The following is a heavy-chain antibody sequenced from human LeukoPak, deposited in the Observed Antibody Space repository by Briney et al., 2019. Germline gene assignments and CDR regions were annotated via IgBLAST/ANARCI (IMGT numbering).Heavy chain of an antibody. V-gene: IGHV3-23*01. Sequence: GGSLRLSCAASGFTFSSYAMSWVRQAPGKGLEWVSAISGSGGSTYSADSAKGRFTISRDNSKNTLYLQMNSLRAEDTAVYYCAKNVPRFDWFPPGSVYWGQGTLVTVSS. CDR1: GFTFSSYA. J-gene: IGHJ4*02. D-gene: IGHD3-9*01. CDR3: AKNVPRFDWFPPGSVY. CDR2: ISGSGGST.